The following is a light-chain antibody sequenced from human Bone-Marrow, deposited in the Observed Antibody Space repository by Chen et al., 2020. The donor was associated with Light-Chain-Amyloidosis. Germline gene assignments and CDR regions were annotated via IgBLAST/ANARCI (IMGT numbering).Light chain of an antibody. V-gene: IGLV2-14*01. CDR1: SSDVGAYNY. CDR3: RAYISSSTLVV. CDR2: DVS. Sequence: QSALTQSASVSGSPGQSITISCTGTSSDVGAYNYVSWYQQHPGNTPKLMIYDVSNRPSGVPYRFSGSKSGNTASLTISGLQAEDEADYHCRAYISSSTLVVFGGGTKLTVL. J-gene: IGLJ2*01.